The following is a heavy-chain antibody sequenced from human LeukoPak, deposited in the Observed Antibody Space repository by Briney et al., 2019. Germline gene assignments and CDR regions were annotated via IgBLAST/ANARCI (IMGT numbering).Heavy chain of an antibody. V-gene: IGHV4-59*01. D-gene: IGHD3-10*01. J-gene: IGHJ4*02. CDR2: IYYSGST. CDR3: ARRAYTSGSSLHHFDY. CDR1: GGSISSYY. Sequence: SETLSLTCTVSGGSISSYYWSWIQQPPGKGLEWIGYIYYSGSTNYNPSLKSRVTISVDTSKNQFSLKLSSVTAADTAVYYCARRAYTSGSSLHHFDYWGQGTLVTVPS.